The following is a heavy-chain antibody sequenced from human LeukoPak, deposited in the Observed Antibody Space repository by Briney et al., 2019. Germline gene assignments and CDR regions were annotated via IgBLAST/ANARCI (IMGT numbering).Heavy chain of an antibody. V-gene: IGHV3-30-3*01. J-gene: IGHJ4*02. D-gene: IGHD6-13*01. CDR3: ARSSSWKPDLHFDY. CDR1: GFTFSSYA. Sequence: GGSLRLSCAASGFTFSSYAMHWVRQAPGKGLEWVAVISYDGSNKYYADSVKGRFTISRDNSKNTLYLQMNSLRAEDTAVYYCARSSSWKPDLHFDYWGQGTLVTVSS. CDR2: ISYDGSNK.